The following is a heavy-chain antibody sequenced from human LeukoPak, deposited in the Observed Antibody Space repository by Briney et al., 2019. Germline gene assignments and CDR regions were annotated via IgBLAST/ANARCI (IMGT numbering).Heavy chain of an antibody. J-gene: IGHJ4*01. CDR3: AKLLRDVTIYDF. V-gene: IGHV3-7*01. D-gene: IGHD4-23*01. CDR1: GFTFSRYW. CDR2: INQGEGAK. Sequence: GGSLRLSCAASGFTFSRYWMSWVRQAPGKGLEWVASINQGEGAKFYADSVRGRFTVSRDNAKNSLFLQMNFLRAEDTAFYYCAKLLRDVTIYDFWGHGTLVTVSS.